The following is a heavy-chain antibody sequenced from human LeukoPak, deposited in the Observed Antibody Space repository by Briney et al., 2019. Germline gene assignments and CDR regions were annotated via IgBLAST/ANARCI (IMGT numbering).Heavy chain of an antibody. CDR3: ARVALYALDI. CDR1: GFTFSNFA. D-gene: IGHD3-16*01. J-gene: IGHJ3*02. CDR2: ISSNGGRT. V-gene: IGHV3-23*01. Sequence: GGSLRLSCATSGFTFSNFAMNWVRQAPGKGLEWVSVISSNGGRTYYANSVKGRFTVSRDNSKNMLYLRMNTLRAEDTAVYYCARVALYALDIWGQGTMVTVSS.